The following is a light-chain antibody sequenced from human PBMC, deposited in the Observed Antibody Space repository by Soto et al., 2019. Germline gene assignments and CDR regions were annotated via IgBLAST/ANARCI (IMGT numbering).Light chain of an antibody. V-gene: IGLV2-8*01. CDR3: SSYAGSKNV. Sequence: QSVLTQPPSASGSPGQSVTISCTGTSSDVGGYKYVSWFQHHPGKAPKLMIYEVTKRPSGVPDRFAGSKSGNTASLTVSGLQAEDEADYYCSSYAGSKNVFGGGTQLTVL. J-gene: IGLJ2*01. CDR1: SSDVGGYKY. CDR2: EVT.